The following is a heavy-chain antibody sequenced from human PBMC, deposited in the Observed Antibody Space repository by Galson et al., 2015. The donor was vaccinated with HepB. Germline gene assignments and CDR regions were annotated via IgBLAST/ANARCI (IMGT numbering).Heavy chain of an antibody. J-gene: IGHJ4*02. D-gene: IGHD6-19*01. CDR1: GFIFSNYA. Sequence: SLRLSCAGSGFIFSNYAMSWVRQAPGKGLEWVSAISGSGGNTYYADSVKGRFTISRDNSKNTLYLQMNSLRVEDTAAYYCAKSLRQWLVPRYFDYWCQGTLVTVSS. V-gene: IGHV3-23*01. CDR2: ISGSGGNT. CDR3: AKSLRQWLVPRYFDY.